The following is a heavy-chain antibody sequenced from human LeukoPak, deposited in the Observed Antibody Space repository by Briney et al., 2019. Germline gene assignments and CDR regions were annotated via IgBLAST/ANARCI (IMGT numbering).Heavy chain of an antibody. V-gene: IGHV3-23*01. Sequence: GGSLRLSCAASGFTFSSYAMSWVRQAPGKGLEWVSAISGSGGSTYYADSVKGRFTISRDNSKSTLYVQMTSLRVEDTALYYCVMGGSFFSYGSGSYPDYWGQGTLVTVSS. CDR2: ISGSGGST. D-gene: IGHD3-10*01. CDR3: VMGGSFFSYGSGSYPDY. J-gene: IGHJ4*02. CDR1: GFTFSSYA.